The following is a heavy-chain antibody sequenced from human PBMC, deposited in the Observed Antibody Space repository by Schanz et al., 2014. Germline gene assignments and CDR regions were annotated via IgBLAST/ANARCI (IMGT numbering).Heavy chain of an antibody. V-gene: IGHV3-66*01. D-gene: IGHD3-9*01. Sequence: EVQLVQSGGGLVQPGGSLRLSCAVSGFIVRSNYMTWVRQAPGKGLEWVSFVHPGGSTYYPDSVKGRFTISRDSSKNTLYLQMNSLRADDTAVYYCAKAADWPVTRFDPWGQGTLVTVSS. CDR2: VHPGGST. CDR3: AKAADWPVTRFDP. J-gene: IGHJ5*02. CDR1: GFIVRSNY.